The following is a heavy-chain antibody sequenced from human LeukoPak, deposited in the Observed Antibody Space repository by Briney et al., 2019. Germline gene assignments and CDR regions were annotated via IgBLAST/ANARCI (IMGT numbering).Heavy chain of an antibody. CDR2: ISGSGGST. CDR3: AKDRPSGWRY. J-gene: IGHJ4*02. CDR1: GFTFSSYW. Sequence: GGSLRLSCAASGFTFSSYWMNWARQAPGKGLEWVSAISGSGGSTYYADSVKGRFTISRDNSKNTLYLQMNSLRAEDTAVYYCAKDRPSGWRYWGQGTLVTVSS. V-gene: IGHV3-23*01. D-gene: IGHD6-19*01.